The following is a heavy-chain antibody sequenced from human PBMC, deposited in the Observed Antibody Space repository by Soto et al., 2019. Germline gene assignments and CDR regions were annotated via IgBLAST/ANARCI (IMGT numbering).Heavy chain of an antibody. D-gene: IGHD5-18*01. V-gene: IGHV5-51*03. J-gene: IGHJ6*03. Sequence: EVQLVQSGAEVKKPGESLKISCKGSGYSFTSYWIGWVRQMPGKGLEWMGIIYPGDSDTRYSPSFQGQVTISADKSISTAYLQWSSLKASDTAMYYCARLLGYSYGYVHYYYYMDVWGKGTTVTVSS. CDR3: ARLLGYSYGYVHYYYYMDV. CDR1: GYSFTSYW. CDR2: IYPGDSDT.